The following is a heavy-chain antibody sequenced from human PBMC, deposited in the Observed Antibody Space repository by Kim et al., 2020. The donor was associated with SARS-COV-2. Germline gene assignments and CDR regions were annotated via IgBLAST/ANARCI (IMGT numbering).Heavy chain of an antibody. Sequence: SGKGRFTISRVNAKNTLYLQMNSLRPEDTAVYYCARAGDHDISGYYGFFNHWGQGALVTVSS. CDR3: ARAGDHDISGYYGFFNH. J-gene: IGHJ1*01. V-gene: IGHV3-74*01. D-gene: IGHD3-22*01.